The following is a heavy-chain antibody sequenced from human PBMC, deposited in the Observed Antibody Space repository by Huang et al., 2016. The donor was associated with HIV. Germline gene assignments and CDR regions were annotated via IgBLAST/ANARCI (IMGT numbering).Heavy chain of an antibody. Sequence: QIQLMQSGPELKQPGASVKVSCKASGSTFTSYGITGVRQATGQGPAWMGWIRASSGDTEYAQRFQGRVTLTTDTSTNRAYMELRSLRSDDTAKYYCARDPKYHRIGYYRQRRGIDIWGQGTMVIVSS. V-gene: IGHV1-18*01. D-gene: IGHD3-22*01. CDR1: GSTFTSYG. CDR2: IRASSGDT. J-gene: IGHJ3*02. CDR3: ARDPKYHRIGYYRQRRGIDI.